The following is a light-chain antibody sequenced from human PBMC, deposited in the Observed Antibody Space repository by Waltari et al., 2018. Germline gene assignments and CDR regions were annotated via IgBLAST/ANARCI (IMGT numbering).Light chain of an antibody. CDR2: DVS. J-gene: IGLJ2*01. CDR3: SSYTSSSTLVV. CDR1: SSDVGGYNY. V-gene: IGLV2-14*03. Sequence: QSALTQPASVSGSPGQSIIISCTGTSSDVGGYNYVSWYQQHPGKAPKLLIYDVSNLPSGVSNRFSGSKSGNTASLTISGLQAEDEADYYCSSYTSSSTLVVFGGGTKLTVL.